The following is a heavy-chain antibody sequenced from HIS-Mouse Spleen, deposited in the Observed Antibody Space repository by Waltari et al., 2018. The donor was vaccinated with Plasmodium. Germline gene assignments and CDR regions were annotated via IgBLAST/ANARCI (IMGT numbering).Heavy chain of an antibody. J-gene: IGHJ1*01. D-gene: IGHD6-13*01. CDR1: GYTFTGYY. Sequence: QVQLVQSGAEVKKPGASVKVSCKASGYTFTGYYMHWVRRDPGQGLEWKGWINPNSGGTNYAKKCQGRVTMTRDTSISTAYMELSRLRSDDTAVYYCARVLGYKAAAGTFVEYFQHWGQGTLVTVSS. V-gene: IGHV1-2*02. CDR2: INPNSGGT. CDR3: ARVLGYKAAAGTFVEYFQH.